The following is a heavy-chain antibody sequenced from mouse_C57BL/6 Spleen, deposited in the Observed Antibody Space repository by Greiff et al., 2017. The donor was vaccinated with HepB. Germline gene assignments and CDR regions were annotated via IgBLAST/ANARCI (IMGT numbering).Heavy chain of an antibody. CDR3: ARGGSLDWYFDV. V-gene: IGHV1-82*01. CDR1: GYAFSSSW. CDR2: IYPGDGDT. Sequence: LQESGPELVKPGASVKISCKASGYAFSSSWMNWVKQRPGKGLEWIGRIYPGDGDTNYNGKFKGKATLTADKSSSTAYMQLSSLTSEDSAVYFCARGGSLDWYFDVWGTGTTVTVSS. J-gene: IGHJ1*03.